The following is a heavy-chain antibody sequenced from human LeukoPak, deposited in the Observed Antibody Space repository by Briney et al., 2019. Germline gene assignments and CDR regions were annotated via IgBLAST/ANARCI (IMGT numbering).Heavy chain of an antibody. CDR1: GDSFTSYW. J-gene: IGHJ4*02. D-gene: IGHD4-17*01. V-gene: IGHV5-51*01. CDR2: IYPGDSDT. CDR3: ARHAVTTVTKLGVVDS. Sequence: GESLKICSKGCGDSFTSYWIGGVRQMPGKGLEWMGIIYPGDSDTRYSPSFQGQVTISADKSISTAYLQWSSLKASDTAMYYCARHAVTTVTKLGVVDSWGPGTLVTVSS.